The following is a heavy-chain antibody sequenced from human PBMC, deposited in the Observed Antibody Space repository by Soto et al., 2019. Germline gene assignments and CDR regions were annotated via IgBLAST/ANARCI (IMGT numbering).Heavy chain of an antibody. D-gene: IGHD4-17*01. Sequence: PSETISITCGVSCGSISRSNWWSWVRQPPGKRLEGIGEIFNIGSTHYNPTLKSRVTISIDTSKNHLSLNVSSVTDADTAVYYCVGHQGYGNFHCRDAIDVGGQGTTVTVSS. CDR2: IFNIGST. V-gene: IGHV4-4*02. J-gene: IGHJ6*02. CDR3: VGHQGYGNFHCRDAIDV. CDR1: CGSISRSNW.